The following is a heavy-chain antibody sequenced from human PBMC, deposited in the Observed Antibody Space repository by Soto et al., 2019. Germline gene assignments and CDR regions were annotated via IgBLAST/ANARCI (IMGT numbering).Heavy chain of an antibody. J-gene: IGHJ6*02. Sequence: QVQLVQSGAEVKNPGASVKVSCKASGGTFSSYAISWVRQAPGQGLEWMVGLIPIFVTANYAQKFQGRFTITADDSTSTAYMELSSLGSDDTAVYYCARERGDSYGTYSNYGMDVWGHGPTVTVS. CDR3: ARERGDSYGTYSNYGMDV. V-gene: IGHV1-69*12. CDR1: GGTFSSYA. CDR2: LIPIFVTA. D-gene: IGHD5-18*01.